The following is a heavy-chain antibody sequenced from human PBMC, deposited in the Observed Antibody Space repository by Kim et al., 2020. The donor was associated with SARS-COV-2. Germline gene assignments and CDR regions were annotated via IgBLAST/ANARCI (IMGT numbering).Heavy chain of an antibody. CDR3: ARLGVTIFGVVSIGGMDV. D-gene: IGHD3-3*01. V-gene: IGHV1-18*04. J-gene: IGHJ6*02. CDR2: ISAYNGNT. CDR1: GYTFTSYG. Sequence: ASVKVSCKASGYTFTSYGISWVRQAPGQGLEWMGWISAYNGNTNYAQKLQGRVTMTTDTSTSTAYMELRSLRSDDTAVYYCARLGVTIFGVVSIGGMDVWGQGTTLTVSS.